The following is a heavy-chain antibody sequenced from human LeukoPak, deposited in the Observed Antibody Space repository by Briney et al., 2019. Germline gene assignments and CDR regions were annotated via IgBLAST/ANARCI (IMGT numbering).Heavy chain of an antibody. J-gene: IGHJ4*02. CDR3: ARDLRIGTKETGGY. Sequence: GGSLRLSCAASGFTFSAHWMSWVRQAPGKGLEWVANIKEDGSEKYYVDSVKGRLTTSRDIAKNSLYLQMNSLRAEDTAVYYCARDLRIGTKETGGYWGLGTLVTVSS. CDR2: IKEDGSEK. D-gene: IGHD7-27*01. CDR1: GFTFSAHW. V-gene: IGHV3-7*01.